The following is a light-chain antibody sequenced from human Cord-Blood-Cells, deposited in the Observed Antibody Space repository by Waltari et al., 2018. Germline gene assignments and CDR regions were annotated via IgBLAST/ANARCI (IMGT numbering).Light chain of an antibody. CDR1: QSVSSN. V-gene: IGKV3-15*01. J-gene: IGKJ2*01. CDR3: QQYNNWYT. Sequence: EIVMTPSPATLFVSPGERATLSCRASQSVSSNLAWYQQKPGQAPRLLIYGASTRATGIPARFSGSGSGTEFTLTISSLQSEDFAVYYCQQYNNWYTFGQGTKLEIK. CDR2: GAS.